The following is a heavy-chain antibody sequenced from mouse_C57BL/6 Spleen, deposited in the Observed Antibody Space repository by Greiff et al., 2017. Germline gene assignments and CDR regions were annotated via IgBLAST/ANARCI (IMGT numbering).Heavy chain of an antibody. D-gene: IGHD1-1*01. CDR1: GYTFTSYG. Sequence: VQLQQSGAELARPGASVKLSCKASGYTFTSYGISWVKQRTGQGLEWIGEIYPRSGNTYYNEKFKGKATLTADKSSSTAYMELRSLTSEDSAVYFCARNLYYYGGSVYYFESWGQGTTLTVSS. CDR2: IYPRSGNT. J-gene: IGHJ2*01. V-gene: IGHV1-81*01. CDR3: ARNLYYYGGSVYYFES.